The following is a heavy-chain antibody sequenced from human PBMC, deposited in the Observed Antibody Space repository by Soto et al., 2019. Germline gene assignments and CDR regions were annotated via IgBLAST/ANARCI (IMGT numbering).Heavy chain of an antibody. V-gene: IGHV1-69*01. Sequence: QVQLVQSGAEVKKPGSSVKVSCKASGGTFSSYGISWVRQAPGQGLEWMGGIIPIFGTANYAQKFQGRVTITADESTSTAYMELSSLSSEDTAVYYCARDTHRFGYSSGYVHYYYGMDVWGQGTTVTVS. CDR1: GGTFSSYG. CDR3: ARDTHRFGYSSGYVHYYYGMDV. CDR2: IIPIFGTA. D-gene: IGHD5-18*01. J-gene: IGHJ6*02.